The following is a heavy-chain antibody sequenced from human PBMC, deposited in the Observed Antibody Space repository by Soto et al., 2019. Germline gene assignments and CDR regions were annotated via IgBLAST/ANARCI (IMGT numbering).Heavy chain of an antibody. CDR2: MNPNSGNT. CDR1: GYTFTSYD. J-gene: IGHJ4*02. CDR3: ARGPLYDYIWGSYRSPHNY. V-gene: IGHV1-8*01. D-gene: IGHD3-16*02. Sequence: ASVKVSCKASGYTFTSYDINWVRQATGQGLEWMGWMNPNSGNTGYAQKFQGRVTMTRNNSIRTAYMERSNRKSEDTAEYYCARGPLYDYIWGSYRSPHNYWGQGTLVTVSS.